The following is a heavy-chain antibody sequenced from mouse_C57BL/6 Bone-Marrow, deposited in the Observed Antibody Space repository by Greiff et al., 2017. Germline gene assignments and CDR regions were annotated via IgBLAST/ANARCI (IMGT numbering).Heavy chain of an antibody. Sequence: VQLQQPGAELVKPGASVKMSCKASGYTFTSYWITWVKQRPGQGLEWIGEIYPGRGSTNYNEKFKSKATLTVDTSSSTAYMQLSSLTSEDSAVYYCARGGGSSYASAMDYWGQGTSVTVSS. V-gene: IGHV1-55*01. CDR2: IYPGRGST. D-gene: IGHD1-1*01. CDR1: GYTFTSYW. J-gene: IGHJ4*01. CDR3: ARGGGSSYASAMDY.